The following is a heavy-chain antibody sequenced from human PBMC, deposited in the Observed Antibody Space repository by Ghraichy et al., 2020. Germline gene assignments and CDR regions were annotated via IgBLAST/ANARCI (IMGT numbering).Heavy chain of an antibody. V-gene: IGHV3-64D*06. Sequence: GGSLRLSCSASGFTLSNYAMHWVRQAPGKGLEYVSAISSNGDSTYYADSVKGRFTISRDNSKNTVYLQMSSLRAEDTTIYYCVRSTGHFDLWGRGTLVTVSS. CDR1: GFTLSNYA. CDR3: VRSTGHFDL. J-gene: IGHJ2*01. CDR2: ISSNGDST. D-gene: IGHD1-1*01.